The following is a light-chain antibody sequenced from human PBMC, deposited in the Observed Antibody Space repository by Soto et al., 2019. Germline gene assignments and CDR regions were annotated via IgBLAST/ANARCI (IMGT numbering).Light chain of an antibody. CDR3: QQYGSPALS. Sequence: EIVLTQSPCTLSLSPGERATLSCRASQSVKSNNLAWYQQTPGQGPRLLIYGAYSRATGIPDRFSGSGSGTDFNLTITRVEPEDFALYYCQQYGSPALSFGGGTKLEI. J-gene: IGKJ4*01. CDR1: QSVKSNN. CDR2: GAY. V-gene: IGKV3-20*01.